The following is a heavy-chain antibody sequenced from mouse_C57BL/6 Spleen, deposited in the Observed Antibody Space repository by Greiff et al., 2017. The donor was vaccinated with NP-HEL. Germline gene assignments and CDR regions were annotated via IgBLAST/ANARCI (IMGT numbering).Heavy chain of an antibody. Sequence: EVQLVESGPELVKPGASVKIPCKASGYTFTDYNMDWVKQSHGKSLEWIGDINPNNGGTIYNQKFKGKATLTVDKSSSTAYMELRSLTSEDTAVYYCAREGTYYYGSSEYFDVWGTGTTVTVSS. D-gene: IGHD1-1*01. CDR2: INPNNGGT. CDR1: GYTFTDYN. CDR3: AREGTYYYGSSEYFDV. V-gene: IGHV1-18*01. J-gene: IGHJ1*03.